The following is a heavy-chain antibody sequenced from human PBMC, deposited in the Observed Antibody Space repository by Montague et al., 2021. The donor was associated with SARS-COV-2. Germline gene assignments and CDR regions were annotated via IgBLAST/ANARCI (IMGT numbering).Heavy chain of an antibody. J-gene: IGHJ6*03. Sequence: TLSLTCTVSGGSISSGSYYWSWIRQPAGKGLEWIERIYTSGSTNYNPSLKSRVTISVDTSKNQFSLKLSSVTAADTAVYYCAREYSNAYYYYYYMDVWGKGTTVTVSS. V-gene: IGHV4-61*02. CDR3: AREYSNAYYYYYYMDV. CDR1: GGSISSGSYY. D-gene: IGHD2-15*01. CDR2: IYTSGST.